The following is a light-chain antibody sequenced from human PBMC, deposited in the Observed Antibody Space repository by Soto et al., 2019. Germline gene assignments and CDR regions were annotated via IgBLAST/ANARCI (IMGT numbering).Light chain of an antibody. CDR2: YDS. CDR1: NIGSKS. V-gene: IGLV3-21*04. J-gene: IGLJ1*01. Sequence: SYELTQPPSVSVAPGKTARITCGGNNIGSKSVHWYQQKPGQAPVVVIYYDSDRPSGMPERFSGSNSGNTATLTISRVEAGDDAAYYCQVWHCSSAHSLFGPRTKLTVL. CDR3: QVWHCSSAHSL.